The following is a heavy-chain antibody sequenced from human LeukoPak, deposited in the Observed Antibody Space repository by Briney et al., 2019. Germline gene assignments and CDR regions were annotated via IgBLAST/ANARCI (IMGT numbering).Heavy chain of an antibody. Sequence: SQTLSLTCAASGGSISPYYWSWIRQPPGKGLEWIGYIYYSGNMNYNPSLKSRVTMSVDTSKDQFSLKLSSVTAADTAVYYCAGGRVVGVSRGLGVRSWGQGTLVTVSS. CDR3: AGGRVVGVSRGLGVRS. D-gene: IGHD1-26*01. CDR1: GGSISPYY. CDR2: IYYSGNM. V-gene: IGHV4-59*01. J-gene: IGHJ5*02.